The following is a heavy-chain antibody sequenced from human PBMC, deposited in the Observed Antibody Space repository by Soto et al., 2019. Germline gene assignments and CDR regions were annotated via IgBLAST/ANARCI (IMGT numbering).Heavy chain of an antibody. CDR2: LSAYNGDT. J-gene: IGHJ3*01. V-gene: IGHV1-18*01. Sequence: QVQLVQSGAEVKKPGASVRVSCKTSGYTFINYGITWVRQAPGQGLEWMGWLSAYNGDTSSSEKLQDRFTMTTDTSTNTVYMDLRILTSDDTAVDYCARWSAIVGGAEALDVWGQGTMVIVSA. CDR1: GYTFINYG. CDR3: ARWSAIVGGAEALDV. D-gene: IGHD1-26*01.